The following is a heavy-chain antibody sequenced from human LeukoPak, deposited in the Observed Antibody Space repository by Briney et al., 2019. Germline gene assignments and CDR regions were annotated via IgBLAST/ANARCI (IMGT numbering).Heavy chain of an antibody. V-gene: IGHV4-30-4*08. Sequence: PSQTLSLTCTVSGGSISSGDYYWSWIRQPPGKGLEWIGYIYYSGSTYYNPSLKSRVIIPVDTSKNQFSLKLSSVTAADTAVYYCARLTVTEYFDYWGQGTLVTVSS. CDR2: IYYSGST. D-gene: IGHD4-17*01. J-gene: IGHJ4*02. CDR1: GGSISSGDYY. CDR3: ARLTVTEYFDY.